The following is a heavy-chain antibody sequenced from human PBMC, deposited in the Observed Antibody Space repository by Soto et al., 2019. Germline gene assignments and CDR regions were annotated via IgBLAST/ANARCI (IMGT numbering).Heavy chain of an antibody. J-gene: IGHJ5*02. D-gene: IGHD3-10*01. CDR1: GFTFSRYA. CDR2: ISGSGGST. Sequence: EVQLLESGGGLVHPGGSLRLSCAASGFTFSRYAMSWVRQAPGKGLEWVSAISGSGGSTYYADSVKGRFTISRDNSKNTLYLQMNSLRAEDTAVYYCAKGGDYGSGLFDPWGQGTLVTVSS. CDR3: AKGGDYGSGLFDP. V-gene: IGHV3-23*01.